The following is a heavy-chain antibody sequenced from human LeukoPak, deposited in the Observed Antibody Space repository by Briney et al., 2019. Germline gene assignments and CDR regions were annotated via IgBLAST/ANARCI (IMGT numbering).Heavy chain of an antibody. CDR1: GFTFSSYA. CDR3: AKDPGGNDGYNWFDP. CDR2: ISGSGGST. V-gene: IGHV3-23*01. D-gene: IGHD4-23*01. J-gene: IGHJ5*02. Sequence: HSGGSLRLSCAASGFTFSSYAMSWVRQAPGKGLEWVSAISGSGGSTYYADSVKGRFTISRDNSKNTLYLQMNSLRAEDTAVYYCAKDPGGNDGYNWFDPWGQGTLVTVSS.